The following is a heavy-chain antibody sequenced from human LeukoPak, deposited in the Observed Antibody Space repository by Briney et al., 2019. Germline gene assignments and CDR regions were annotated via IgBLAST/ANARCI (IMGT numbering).Heavy chain of an antibody. D-gene: IGHD4-11*01. CDR1: GYTFTGYY. CDR3: ARDRGWDYKNRFDP. CDR2: INPNSGGT. V-gene: IGHV1-2*02. Sequence: ASVKVSCKASGYTFTGYYMHWVRQAPGQGLEWMGWINPNSGGTNYAQKFQGRVTMTRDTSISTAYMELSRLRSDDTAVYYCARDRGWDYKNRFDPWGQGTLVTVSS. J-gene: IGHJ5*02.